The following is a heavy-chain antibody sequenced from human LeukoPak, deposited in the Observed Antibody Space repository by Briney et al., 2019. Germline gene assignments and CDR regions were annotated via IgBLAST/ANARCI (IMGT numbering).Heavy chain of an antibody. CDR1: GFTFSSYW. Sequence: PGGSLRLSCAASGFTFSSYWMTWVRQAPGKGLEWVANIKQDGSEKYYVDSVKGRFSISRGNAKNSLYLQVNSLRAEDTAVYYCARDTTPCSGGRCYDVHDYWGQGTLVTVSS. D-gene: IGHD2-15*01. CDR3: ARDTTPCSGGRCYDVHDY. V-gene: IGHV3-7*01. J-gene: IGHJ4*02. CDR2: IKQDGSEK.